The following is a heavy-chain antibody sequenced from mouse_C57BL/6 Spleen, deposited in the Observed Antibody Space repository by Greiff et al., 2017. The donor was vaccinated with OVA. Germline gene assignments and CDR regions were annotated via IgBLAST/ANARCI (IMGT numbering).Heavy chain of an antibody. V-gene: IGHV5-4*01. Sequence: EVQLVESGGGLVKPGGSLKLSCAASGFTFSSYAMSWVRQTPEKRLEWVATISDGGSYTYYPDNVKGRFTISRDNAKNNLYLQMSHLKSEDTAMDYCARDEEDGYCDYWGQGTTLTVSS. CDR3: ARDEEDGYCDY. CDR1: GFTFSSYA. J-gene: IGHJ2*01. D-gene: IGHD2-3*01. CDR2: ISDGGSYT.